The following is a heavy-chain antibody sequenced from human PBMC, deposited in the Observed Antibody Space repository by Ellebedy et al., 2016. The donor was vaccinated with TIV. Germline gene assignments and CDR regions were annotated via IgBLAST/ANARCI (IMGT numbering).Heavy chain of an antibody. D-gene: IGHD1-26*01. Sequence: GESLKISCVVSGVTVNSDFMSWVRQAPGKGPEWVAIIYSDGRTFYADSVKGRFTISRDNFKNTLYLQKNSLRVEETALYFCARDTRPNSGSLWGQGNLVTVSS. V-gene: IGHV3-66*01. CDR2: IYSDGRT. CDR1: GVTVNSDF. CDR3: ARDTRPNSGSL. J-gene: IGHJ4*02.